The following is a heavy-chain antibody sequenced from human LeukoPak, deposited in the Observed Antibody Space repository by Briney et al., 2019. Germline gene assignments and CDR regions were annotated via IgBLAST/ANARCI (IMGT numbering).Heavy chain of an antibody. CDR2: IYKRGST. V-gene: IGHV4-59*01. D-gene: IGHD2-2*01. J-gene: IGHJ4*02. CDR1: GGSFTNYY. CDR3: ARGIVPAAHFDY. Sequence: PAETVSLTCTVSGGSFTNYYWSWIRQPPGKGLEWLAFIYKRGSTNYNPSSKSRVTLSVDTSRNQFSLKLTSVTAADTALYYCARGIVPAAHFDYWGQGALVTVSS.